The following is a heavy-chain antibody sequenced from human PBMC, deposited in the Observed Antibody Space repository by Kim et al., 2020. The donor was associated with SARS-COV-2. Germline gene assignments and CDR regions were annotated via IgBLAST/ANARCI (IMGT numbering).Heavy chain of an antibody. CDR3: ARHSRSYYDILTGYRDAFDI. D-gene: IGHD3-9*01. CDR2: IDPSDSYT. Sequence: GESLKISCKGSGYSFTSYWISWVRQMPGKGLEWMGRIDPSDSYTNYSPSFQGHVTISADKSISTAYLQWSSLKASDTAMYYCARHSRSYYDILTGYRDAFDIWGQGTMVTVSS. J-gene: IGHJ3*02. CDR1: GYSFTSYW. V-gene: IGHV5-10-1*01.